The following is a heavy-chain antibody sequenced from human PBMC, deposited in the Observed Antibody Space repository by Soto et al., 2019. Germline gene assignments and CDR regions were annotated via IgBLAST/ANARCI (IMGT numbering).Heavy chain of an antibody. CDR1: GVSLSTSGMC. D-gene: IGHD3-22*01. J-gene: IGHJ6*02. CDR3: ARMIVVDWYYGMDV. CDR2: IDWDDDK. V-gene: IGHV2-70*01. Sequence: SGPTLVNPTQTLTLTCTFSGVSLSTSGMCVSWIRQPPGKALEWLALIDWDDDKYYSTSLKTRLTISKDTSKNQVVLTMTNMDPVDTATYYCARMIVVDWYYGMDVWGQGTTVTVSS.